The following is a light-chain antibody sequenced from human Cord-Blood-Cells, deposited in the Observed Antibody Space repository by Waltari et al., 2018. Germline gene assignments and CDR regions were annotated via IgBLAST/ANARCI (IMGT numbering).Light chain of an antibody. CDR2: DVS. CDR3: SSYTSSSTRV. Sequence: QSALTQPASVSGSPGQSITIPCTGPSSDVGVYNYVSWYPQHPGKAPKHMIYDVSNRPSGVSNRCSGSKSGNTASLTISGLQAEDEADYYCSSYTSSSTRVFGGGTKLTVL. CDR1: SSDVGVYNY. V-gene: IGLV2-14*01. J-gene: IGLJ3*02.